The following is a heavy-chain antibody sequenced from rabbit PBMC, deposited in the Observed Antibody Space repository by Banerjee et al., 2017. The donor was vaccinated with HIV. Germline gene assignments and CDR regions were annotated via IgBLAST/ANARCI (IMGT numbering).Heavy chain of an antibody. Sequence: QEQLEESGGDLVKPEGSLTLTCTASGFSFSNRYVMCWVRQAPGKGLEWIACINTSSGNTVYASWAKGRFTISKTSSTTVTLQMTSLTAADTATYFCARDLAGDIGWNFNLWGPGTLVTVS. CDR2: INTSSGNT. CDR1: GFSFSNRYV. J-gene: IGHJ4*01. V-gene: IGHV1S45*01. D-gene: IGHD2-1*01. CDR3: ARDLAGDIGWNFNL.